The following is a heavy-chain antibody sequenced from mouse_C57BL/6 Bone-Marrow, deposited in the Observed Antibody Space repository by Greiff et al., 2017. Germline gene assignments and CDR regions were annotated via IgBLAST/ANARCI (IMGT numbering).Heavy chain of an antibody. CDR3: AEGYYNNSSYYYAMDY. CDR1: GYAFTNYL. CDR2: INPGSGGT. Sequence: QVQLQQSGAELVRPGTSVKVSCKASGYAFTNYLIEWVKQRPGQGLAWIGVINPGSGGTNYNEKFKGKATLPADKSSSTAYMQLSSLTSENSAVYFFAEGYYNNSSYYYAMDYWGQGTSVTVAS. J-gene: IGHJ4*01. V-gene: IGHV1-54*01. D-gene: IGHD1-1*01.